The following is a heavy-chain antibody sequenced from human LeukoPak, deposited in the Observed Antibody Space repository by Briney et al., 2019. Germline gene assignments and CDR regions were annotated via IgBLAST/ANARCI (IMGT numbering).Heavy chain of an antibody. CDR3: ARGHGYYYGSGSYYNIKYYYGMDV. D-gene: IGHD3-10*01. CDR1: GGSFSGYY. Sequence: SETLSLTCAGYGGSFSGYYWSWIRQRPGKGLEWIGEINHRGSTNYNPSLKSRVTISVDTSKNQFSLKLSSVTGADRAVYYCARGHGYYYGSGSYYNIKYYYGMDVWGQGTTVTVSS. CDR2: INHRGST. J-gene: IGHJ6*02. V-gene: IGHV4-34*01.